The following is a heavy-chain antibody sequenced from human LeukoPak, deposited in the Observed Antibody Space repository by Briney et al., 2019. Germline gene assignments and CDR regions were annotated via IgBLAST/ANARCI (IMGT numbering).Heavy chain of an antibody. CDR1: GGSISSSSYY. CDR3: ARDLRGSGSFPGGWFDP. V-gene: IGHV4-39*07. CDR2: IYYSGST. Sequence: SETLSLTCTVSGGSISSSSYYWGWIRQPPGKGLEWIGSIYYSGSTYYNPSLKSRVTLSVDTSKNQFSLKLSSVTAADTAVYYCARDLRGSGSFPGGWFDPWGQGTLVTVSS. J-gene: IGHJ5*02. D-gene: IGHD3-10*01.